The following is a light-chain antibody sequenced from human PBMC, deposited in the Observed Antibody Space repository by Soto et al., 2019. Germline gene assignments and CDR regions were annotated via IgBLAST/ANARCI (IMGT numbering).Light chain of an antibody. CDR2: EVS. V-gene: IGLV2-14*01. CDR1: SSDVGGYNY. CDR3: SSYTSSSIDYV. Sequence: QSALTQPASVSGSPGQSITISGTGTSSDVGGYNYASWYQQHPGKAPKLMIYEVSNRPSGVSNRCSGSKSGNTASLTISGLQAEDEADYYCSSYTSSSIDYVFGTGTKLTVL. J-gene: IGLJ1*01.